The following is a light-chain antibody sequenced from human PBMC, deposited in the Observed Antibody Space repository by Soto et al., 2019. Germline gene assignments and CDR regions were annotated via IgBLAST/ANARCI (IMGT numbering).Light chain of an antibody. CDR3: AAWDDSLSGQVV. Sequence: QSVLTQPPSASGTLGRRVTISCSGSSSNIGSAYVYWYQQLPGTAPKLLIYRNNQRASGVPDRFSPSKSGTSASLAISGLRSEDEADYYCAAWDDSLSGQVVFGGGTKLTVL. V-gene: IGLV1-47*01. CDR1: SSNIGSAY. CDR2: RNN. J-gene: IGLJ2*01.